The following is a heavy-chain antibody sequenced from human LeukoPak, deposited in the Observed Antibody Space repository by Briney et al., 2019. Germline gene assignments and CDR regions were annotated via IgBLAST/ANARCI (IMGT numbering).Heavy chain of an antibody. CDR3: ASPREPPEMATTIGWAFDY. D-gene: IGHD5-24*01. CDR1: GYTFTSYD. J-gene: IGHJ4*02. Sequence: GASVKVSCKASGYTFTSYDINWVRQATGQGLEWMGWMNPNSGNTGYAQKFQGRVTMTRNTSISTAYMELSSLRSEDTAVYYCASPREPPEMATTIGWAFDYWGQGTLVTVSS. V-gene: IGHV1-8*01. CDR2: MNPNSGNT.